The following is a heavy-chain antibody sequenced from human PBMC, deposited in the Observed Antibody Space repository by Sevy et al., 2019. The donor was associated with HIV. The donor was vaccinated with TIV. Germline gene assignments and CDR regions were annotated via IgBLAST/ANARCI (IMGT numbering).Heavy chain of an antibody. CDR1: GGSISSYY. Sequence: SETLSLTCTVSGGSISSYYWSWIRQPPGKGLEWIGYIYYSGSTNYNPSLKCRVTISVDTSKNQFSLKLSSVTAADTAVYYCARAHDDYGDYGFYYYYGMDVWGQGTTVTVSS. CDR3: ARAHDDYGDYGFYYYYGMDV. CDR2: IYYSGST. J-gene: IGHJ6*02. V-gene: IGHV4-59*01. D-gene: IGHD4-17*01.